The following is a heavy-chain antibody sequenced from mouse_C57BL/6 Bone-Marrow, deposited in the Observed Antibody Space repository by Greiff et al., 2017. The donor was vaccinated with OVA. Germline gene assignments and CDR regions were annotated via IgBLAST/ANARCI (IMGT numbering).Heavy chain of an antibody. CDR3: ARWYYDYDGGYFDY. Sequence: QVQLKQPGAELVRPGSSVKLSCKASGYTFTSYWMHWVKQRPIQGLEWIGNIDPSDSETHYNQKFKDKATLTVDKSSSTAYMQLSSLTSEDSAVYYCARWYYDYDGGYFDYWGQGTTLTVSS. D-gene: IGHD2-4*01. J-gene: IGHJ2*01. V-gene: IGHV1-52*01. CDR1: GYTFTSYW. CDR2: IDPSDSET.